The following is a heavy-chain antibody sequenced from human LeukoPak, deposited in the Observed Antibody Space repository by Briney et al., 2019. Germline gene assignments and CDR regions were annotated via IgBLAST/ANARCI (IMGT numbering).Heavy chain of an antibody. J-gene: IGHJ4*02. CDR3: ARAFHDGSSTSCHKCYHFDY. CDR2: INPNSGGT. V-gene: IGHV1-2*06. CDR1: GGTFSSYA. D-gene: IGHD2-2*02. Sequence: ASVKVSCKASGGTFSSYAISWVRQAPGQGLEWMGRINPNSGGTNYAQKFQGRVTMTRDTSISTAYMELSRLRSDDTAVYYCARAFHDGSSTSCHKCYHFDYWGQGTLVTVSS.